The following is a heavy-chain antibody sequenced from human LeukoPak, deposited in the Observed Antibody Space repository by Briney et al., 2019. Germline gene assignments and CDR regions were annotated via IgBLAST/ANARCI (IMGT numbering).Heavy chain of an antibody. D-gene: IGHD5-18*01. V-gene: IGHV3-23*01. CDR2: ISGSGGST. J-gene: IGHJ4*02. Sequence: PGRSLRLSCAASGFTFSSYAISWVRQAPGKGLEWVSSISGSGGSTYYADSVKGRFTISRDNSKNTLYLQMSSLRAEDTAVYYCAKGKTIQLWPYYFDYWGQGTLVTVSS. CDR1: GFTFSSYA. CDR3: AKGKTIQLWPYYFDY.